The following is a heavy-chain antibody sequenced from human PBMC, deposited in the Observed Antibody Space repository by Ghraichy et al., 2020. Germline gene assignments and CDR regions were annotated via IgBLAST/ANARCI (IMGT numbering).Heavy chain of an antibody. V-gene: IGHV3-21*01. D-gene: IGHD4-17*01. J-gene: IGHJ4*02. CDR2: ISSSSSYI. Sequence: LSLTCAASGFTFSSYSMNWVRQAPGKGLEWVSSISSSSSYIYYADSVKGRFTISRDNAKNSLYLQMNSLRAEDTAVYYCAREGAILGDYFSPAIDYWGQGTLVTVSS. CDR1: GFTFSSYS. CDR3: AREGAILGDYFSPAIDY.